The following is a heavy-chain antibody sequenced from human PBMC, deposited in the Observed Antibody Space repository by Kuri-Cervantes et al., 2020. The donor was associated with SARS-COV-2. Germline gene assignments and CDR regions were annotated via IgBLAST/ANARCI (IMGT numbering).Heavy chain of an antibody. Sequence: GGSLRLSCAASGFTFSKYAMNWVRQAPGKGLEWVSYNSASSANIHYADSVKGRFTISRDNAKNSLYLQMSSLRAEDTAVYYCALGYWGSGYPRNYYYMDVWGKGTTVTVSS. CDR2: NSASSANI. J-gene: IGHJ6*03. V-gene: IGHV3-48*04. CDR1: GFTFSKYA. CDR3: ALGYWGSGYPRNYYYMDV. D-gene: IGHD3-22*01.